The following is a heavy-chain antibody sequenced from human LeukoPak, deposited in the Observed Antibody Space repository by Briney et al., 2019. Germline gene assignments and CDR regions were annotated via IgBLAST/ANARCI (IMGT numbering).Heavy chain of an antibody. D-gene: IGHD6-13*01. Sequence: GGSLRLSCAASGFTFSSYSTNWVRQAPGKGLEWVSSISSSSSYIYYADSVKGRFTISRDNAKNSLYLQMNSLRAEDTAVYYCARSDSSSWYRGAGYDAFDIWGQGTMVTVSS. CDR3: ARSDSSSWYRGAGYDAFDI. CDR2: ISSSSSYI. CDR1: GFTFSSYS. V-gene: IGHV3-21*01. J-gene: IGHJ3*02.